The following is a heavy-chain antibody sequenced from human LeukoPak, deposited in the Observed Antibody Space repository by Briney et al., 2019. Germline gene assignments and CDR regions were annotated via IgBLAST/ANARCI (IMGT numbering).Heavy chain of an antibody. Sequence: GGSLRLSCAASGFTFSSYAMSWVRQAPGKGLEWVSAISGTGGSTYYADSVKGRFTTSRDNSNNTLYLQMNSLRAEDTAVYYCAKTYYYDSSGYYYAHFDYWGQGTLVTVSS. CDR2: ISGTGGST. CDR1: GFTFSSYA. CDR3: AKTYYYDSSGYYYAHFDY. D-gene: IGHD3-22*01. V-gene: IGHV3-23*01. J-gene: IGHJ4*02.